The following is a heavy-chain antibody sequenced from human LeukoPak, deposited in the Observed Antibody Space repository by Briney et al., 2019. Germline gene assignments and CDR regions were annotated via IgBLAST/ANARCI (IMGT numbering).Heavy chain of an antibody. CDR1: GFTFSSFG. CDR2: ISSSSSYI. V-gene: IGHV3-21*01. J-gene: IGHJ4*02. CDR3: ARDRYYYDSSGSDY. Sequence: PGGSLRLSCAASGFTFSSFGMHWVRQAPGKGLEWVSSISSSSSYIYYADSVKGRFTISRDNAKNSLYLQMNSLRAEDTAVYYCARDRYYYDSSGSDYWGQGTLVTVSS. D-gene: IGHD3-22*01.